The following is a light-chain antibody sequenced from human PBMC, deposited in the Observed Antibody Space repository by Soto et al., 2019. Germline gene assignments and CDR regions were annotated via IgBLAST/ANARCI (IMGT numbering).Light chain of an antibody. CDR2: GAS. J-gene: IGKJ2*01. Sequence: EIVLTQSPGTLSLSPGERATLSCRASQSVSSSFLAWYQQKPGQAPRLLIYGASSRATGIPDRFSGSGSGTDFTLTISRLEPEDFEVYYCQQYGGSPRYTFGQGTKLEIK. CDR3: QQYGGSPRYT. CDR1: QSVSSSF. V-gene: IGKV3-20*01.